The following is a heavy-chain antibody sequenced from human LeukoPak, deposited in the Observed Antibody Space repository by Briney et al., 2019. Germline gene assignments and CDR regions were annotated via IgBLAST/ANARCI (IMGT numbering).Heavy chain of an antibody. CDR1: GFTFSSYA. CDR2: ISGSGGST. D-gene: IGHD2-2*01. Sequence: GGSLRLSCAASGFTFSSYAMSWVRQAPGKGLEWVSAISGSGGSTYHADSVKGRFTISRDNSKNTLYLQMNSLRAEDTAVYYCAKFIRPNVVVPAAIDYWGQGTLVTVSS. V-gene: IGHV3-23*01. J-gene: IGHJ4*02. CDR3: AKFIRPNVVVPAAIDY.